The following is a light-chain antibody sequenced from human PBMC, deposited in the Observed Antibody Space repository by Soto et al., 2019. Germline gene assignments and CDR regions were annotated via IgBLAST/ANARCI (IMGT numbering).Light chain of an antibody. Sequence: DIQMTQSPSSLSAFVGDRVTITCRASQSISSYLNWYQQKPGEAPKLLIYAASSLQSGVPSRLTGSGSGTDFTLTISSLQPEDFATYYCQQSYSTPITFGQGRLLEVK. CDR1: QSISSY. CDR3: QQSYSTPIT. V-gene: IGKV1-39*01. CDR2: AAS. J-gene: IGKJ5*01.